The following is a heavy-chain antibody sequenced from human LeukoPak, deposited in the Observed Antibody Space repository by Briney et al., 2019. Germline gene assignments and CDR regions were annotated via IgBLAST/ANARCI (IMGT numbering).Heavy chain of an antibody. J-gene: IGHJ3*02. CDR2: IYYSGST. CDR1: GGSISSYY. CDR3: ARDGGFPMERYAFDI. V-gene: IGHV4-59*01. D-gene: IGHD1-1*01. Sequence: SETLSLTCTVSGGSISSYYWSWIRQPLGKGLEWIGYIYYSGSTNYNPSLKSRVTISVDTSKNQFSLKLSSVTAADTAVYYCARDGGFPMERYAFDIWGQGTMVTVSS.